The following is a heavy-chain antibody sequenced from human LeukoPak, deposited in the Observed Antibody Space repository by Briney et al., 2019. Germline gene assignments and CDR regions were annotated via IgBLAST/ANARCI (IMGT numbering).Heavy chain of an antibody. CDR3: ATVRGYSHGHRGGLDY. CDR1: GYTLTELS. V-gene: IGHV1-24*01. D-gene: IGHD5-18*01. J-gene: IGHJ4*02. CDR2: FDPEDGET. Sequence: GASVKVSCKVSGYTLTELSMHWVRQAPGKGLEWMGGFDPEDGETIYAQKFQGRVTMTEDTSTDTAYMELSSLRSEDTAVYYCATVRGYSHGHRGGLDYWGQGTLVTVSS.